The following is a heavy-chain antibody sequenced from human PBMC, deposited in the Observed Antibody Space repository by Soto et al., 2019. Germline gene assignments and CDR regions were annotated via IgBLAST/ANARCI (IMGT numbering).Heavy chain of an antibody. CDR1: GFTFGNNW. J-gene: IGHJ4*02. CDR3: ATAEVDY. CDR2: MNSDGSTT. Sequence: PGGSLRLSCAASGFTFGNNWRHWVRQAPGKGLEWVSRMNSDGSTTDYAGSVKGRFTVSRDNAKSTLYLQMNSLRADDTAVYYCATAEVDYWGPGTLVTVSS. V-gene: IGHV3-74*01.